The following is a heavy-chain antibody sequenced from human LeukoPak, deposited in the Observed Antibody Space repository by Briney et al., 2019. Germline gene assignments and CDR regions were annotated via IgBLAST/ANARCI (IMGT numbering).Heavy chain of an antibody. Sequence: ASVKVSCKASGGTSSSYAISWVRQAPGQGLEWMGGIIPIFGTANYAQKFQGRVTITADESTSTAYMELSSLRSEDTAVYYCASSGNCSSTSCYRVGGYYFDYWGQGTLVTVSS. CDR3: ASSGNCSSTSCYRVGGYYFDY. CDR2: IIPIFGTA. D-gene: IGHD2-2*02. J-gene: IGHJ4*02. CDR1: GGTSSSYA. V-gene: IGHV1-69*13.